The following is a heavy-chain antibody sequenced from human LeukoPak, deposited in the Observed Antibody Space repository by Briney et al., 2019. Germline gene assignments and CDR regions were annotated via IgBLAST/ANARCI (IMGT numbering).Heavy chain of an antibody. J-gene: IGHJ4*02. CDR3: VRGSRGLIYYFDD. CDR1: GDSVSSNNAA. D-gene: IGHD3-10*01. CDR2: TYYTSKWYN. Sequence: SQTLSLTCAISGDSVSSNNAAWNWIRQSPSRGLEWLGRTYYTSKWYNDYAVPVKSRITLNPDTSRNQFSLQLNSVTPEDTAVYFCVRGSRGLIYYFDDWGQGTLVTVSS. V-gene: IGHV6-1*01.